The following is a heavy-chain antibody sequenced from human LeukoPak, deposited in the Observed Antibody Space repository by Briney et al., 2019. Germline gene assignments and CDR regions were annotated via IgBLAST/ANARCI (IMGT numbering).Heavy chain of an antibody. CDR2: IFHSGGI. J-gene: IGHJ4*02. D-gene: IGHD3-10*01. V-gene: IGHV4-38-2*02. CDR1: GYSISSGYF. CDR3: ARDRPSWSGDKSIHY. Sequence: SETLSLTCTVSGYSISSGYFWGWIRQPPGKGLEWIGSIFHSGGIYYNPSLKSRVTISVDTSKNQFSLKLSSVTAADTAVYYCARDRPSWSGDKSIHYWGQGTLVTVSS.